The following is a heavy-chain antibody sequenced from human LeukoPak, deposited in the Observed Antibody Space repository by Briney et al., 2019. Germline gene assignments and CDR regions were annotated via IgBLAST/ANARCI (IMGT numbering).Heavy chain of an antibody. CDR3: AHRGRRYYYGSGSYDY. Sequence: PSETLSLTCAVYGGSFSGYYWSWIRQPPGKGLEWIGEINHSGSTNYNPSLKSRVTISVDTSKNQFSLKLSSVTAADTAVYYCAHRGRRYYYGSGSYDYWGQGTLVTVSS. CDR2: INHSGST. D-gene: IGHD3-10*01. CDR1: GGSFSGYY. V-gene: IGHV4-34*01. J-gene: IGHJ4*02.